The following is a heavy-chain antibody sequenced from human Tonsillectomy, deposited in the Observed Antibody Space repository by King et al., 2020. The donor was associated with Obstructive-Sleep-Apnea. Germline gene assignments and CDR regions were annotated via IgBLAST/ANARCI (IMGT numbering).Heavy chain of an antibody. J-gene: IGHJ4*02. Sequence: LQLQESGPGLVKPSETLSLTCTVSGGSISSSSYYWAWIRQSPGKGLDWMGSFYSSGTTYYTPSLRGRVTISGDTSKNQFSLKLDSVTAADTAVYYCARNPYSSTWLAYWGQGTLVTVSS. D-gene: IGHD6-13*01. CDR1: GGSISSSSYY. CDR2: FYSSGTT. CDR3: ARNPYSSTWLAY. V-gene: IGHV4-39*07.